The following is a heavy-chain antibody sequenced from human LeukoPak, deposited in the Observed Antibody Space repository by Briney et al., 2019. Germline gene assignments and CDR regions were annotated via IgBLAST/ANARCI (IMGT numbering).Heavy chain of an antibody. J-gene: IGHJ6*03. D-gene: IGHD1-26*01. V-gene: IGHV3-66*02. Sequence: GGSLRLSCAASGVSASSNYMSWVRQAPGKGLEWVSTIYSGGSTYYVDSVKGRFTISRDNSKNTLYLQMSSLRPDDAAVYYCARVKLKYTGSHYYYYMDVWGKGTTVTVS. CDR2: IYSGGST. CDR1: GVSASSNY. CDR3: ARVKLKYTGSHYYYYMDV.